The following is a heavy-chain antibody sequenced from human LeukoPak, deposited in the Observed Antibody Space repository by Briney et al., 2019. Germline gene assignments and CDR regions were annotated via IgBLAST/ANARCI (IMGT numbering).Heavy chain of an antibody. CDR1: GFTFSSYS. Sequence: GGSLRLSCAASGFTFSSYSMNWVRQAPGKGLEWVSSISSSSSYIYYADSVKGRFTISRDNAKNSLYLQMNSLRAEDTAVYYCARAMTMVDYFDYWGQGTLVTVSS. D-gene: IGHD4/OR15-4a*01. CDR2: ISSSSSYI. CDR3: ARAMTMVDYFDY. V-gene: IGHV3-21*01. J-gene: IGHJ4*02.